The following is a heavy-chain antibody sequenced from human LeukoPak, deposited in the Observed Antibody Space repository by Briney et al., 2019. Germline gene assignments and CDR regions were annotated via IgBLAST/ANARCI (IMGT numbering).Heavy chain of an antibody. CDR3: ASGPRMGDFWSGYYMGY. D-gene: IGHD3-3*01. J-gene: IGHJ4*02. CDR2: ISSSSSYI. Sequence: PGGSLRLSCAASGFTFSSYSMNWVRQAPGKGLEWVSSISSSSSYIYYADSVKGRFTISRDNAKNSLYLQMNSLRAEDTAVYYCASGPRMGDFWSGYYMGYWGQGTLVTVSS. CDR1: GFTFSSYS. V-gene: IGHV3-21*01.